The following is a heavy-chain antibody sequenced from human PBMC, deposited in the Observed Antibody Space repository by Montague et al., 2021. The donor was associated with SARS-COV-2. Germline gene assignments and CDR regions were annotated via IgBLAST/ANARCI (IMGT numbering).Heavy chain of an antibody. J-gene: IGHJ4*02. Sequence: SETLSLTCTVSGGSISSSSYYWGWIRQPPGKGLEWIGSIYYSGSTYYNPSLKSRVTISVDTSKNQFSLKLSSVTAADTAVYYCASERIYGSGGYYVPFLFVDYWGQGTLVTVSS. CDR2: IYYSGST. CDR3: ASERIYGSGGYYVPFLFVDY. V-gene: IGHV4-39*01. D-gene: IGHD3-10*01. CDR1: GGSISSSSYY.